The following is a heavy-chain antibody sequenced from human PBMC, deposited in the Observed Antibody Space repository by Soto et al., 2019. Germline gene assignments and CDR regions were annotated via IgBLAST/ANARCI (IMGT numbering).Heavy chain of an antibody. J-gene: IGHJ4*02. CDR3: AKAKNDYNWDNRPPFDY. CDR2: ISANDVGT. Sequence: GSLRLSCEASGFTLRNYAMTWVRQTPGKGLEWVSLISANDVGTYYAESVKTRFTISTDQSRNTVYLQMDSLRADDTAIYYCAKAKNDYNWDNRPPFDYWGQGTLVTVSS. CDR1: GFTLRNYA. D-gene: IGHD1-20*01. V-gene: IGHV3-23*01.